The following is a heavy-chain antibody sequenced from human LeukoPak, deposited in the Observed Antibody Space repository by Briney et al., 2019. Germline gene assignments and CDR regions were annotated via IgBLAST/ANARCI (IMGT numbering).Heavy chain of an antibody. J-gene: IGHJ4*02. D-gene: IGHD1-26*01. Sequence: GGSLRLSCAASGFTVSSNYMSWVRQAPGKGLEWVSVIYSGGSTYYADSVKGRFTISRDNSKNTLYLQMNSLRAEDTAVYYCVRAPASIAGATNHPDYWGQGTLVTVSS. V-gene: IGHV3-53*01. CDR3: VRAPASIAGATNHPDY. CDR1: GFTVSSNY. CDR2: IYSGGST.